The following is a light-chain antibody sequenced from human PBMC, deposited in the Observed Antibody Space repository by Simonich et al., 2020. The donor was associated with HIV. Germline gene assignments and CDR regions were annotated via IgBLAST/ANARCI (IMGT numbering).Light chain of an antibody. CDR1: SSDVGGYNY. CDR2: DVS. Sequence: QSALTQPASVSVSPGQSITISCTGTSSDVGGYNYVSWYQQHPGKAPNLMIYDVSKRPSGVSNRFSGSKSGNTASLTISGLQAEDEADYYCSSYTSSSTLVFGGGTKLTVL. J-gene: IGLJ3*02. V-gene: IGLV2-14*01. CDR3: SSYTSSSTLV.